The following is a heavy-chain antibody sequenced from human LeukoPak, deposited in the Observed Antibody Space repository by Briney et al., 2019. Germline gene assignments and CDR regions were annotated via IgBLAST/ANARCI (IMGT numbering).Heavy chain of an antibody. CDR1: GFTFSSYA. CDR3: AKGTGSGWYDAFDF. D-gene: IGHD6-19*01. Sequence: GGSLRLPCAASGFTFSSYAMSWVRQAPGKGLEWVSAISGSGGSTYYADSVKGRFTTSRDNSKNTLYLQMNSLRADDTAVYYCAKGTGSGWYDAFDFWGQGTMVTISS. CDR2: ISGSGGST. J-gene: IGHJ3*01. V-gene: IGHV3-23*01.